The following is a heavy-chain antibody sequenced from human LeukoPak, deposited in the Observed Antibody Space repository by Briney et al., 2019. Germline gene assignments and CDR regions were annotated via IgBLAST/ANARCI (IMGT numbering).Heavy chain of an antibody. D-gene: IGHD2-2*01. CDR3: ARFSSDCGETSCYLTY. CDR2: IYYNRAT. V-gene: IGHV4-59*02. J-gene: IGHJ4*02. Sequence: SETLSLTCTVSGGSVKSHFWSWIRQPPGKGLEMIGHIYYNRATTYNPSLRGRVTMSIDVSKNQFSLELTSVTTTDTAVYYCARFSSDCGETSCYLTYWGQGILVTVSS. CDR1: GGSVKSHF.